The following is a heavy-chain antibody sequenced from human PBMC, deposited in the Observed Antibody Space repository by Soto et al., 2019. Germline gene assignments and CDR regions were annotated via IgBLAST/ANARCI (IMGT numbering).Heavy chain of an antibody. V-gene: IGHV3-11*01. J-gene: IGHJ4*02. CDR1: GFTFSDYY. D-gene: IGHD3-3*01. CDR3: ASDSYCDFWSGPAGYFDY. Sequence: GGSLRLSCAASGFTFSDYYMSWIRQAPGKGLEWVSYISSSGSTIYYADSVRGRFTISRDNTKNSLYLQMNSLRAEDTAVYYCASDSYCDFWSGPAGYFDYWGQGTLVTVSS. CDR2: ISSSGSTI.